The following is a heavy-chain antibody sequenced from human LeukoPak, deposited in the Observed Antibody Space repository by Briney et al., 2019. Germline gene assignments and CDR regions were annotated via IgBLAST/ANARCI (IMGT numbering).Heavy chain of an antibody. V-gene: IGHV4-39*01. D-gene: IGHD2-21*02. J-gene: IGHJ3*02. CDR1: GGSISSSSYY. CDR3: ASSYCGGDCYSGLGAFDI. CDR2: IYYSGST. Sequence: PSETLSLTCTVSGGSISSSSYYWGWIRQPPGKGLEWIGSIYYSGSTYYNPSLKSRVTISVDTSKNQFSPKLSSVTAADTAVYYCASSYCGGDCYSGLGAFDIWGQGTMVTVSS.